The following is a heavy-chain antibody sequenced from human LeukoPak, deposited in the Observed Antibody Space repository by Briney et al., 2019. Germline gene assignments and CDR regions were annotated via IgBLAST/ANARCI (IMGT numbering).Heavy chain of an antibody. D-gene: IGHD4-17*01. Sequence: ASVKVSCKASGYTFTGYYMHWVRQAPGQGLEWMGWINPNSGGTNYAQKFQGRVTMNRDTSISTAYMELSRLRSDDTAVYYCAVDKQRTLTFDYWGQGTLVTVSS. J-gene: IGHJ4*02. V-gene: IGHV1-2*02. CDR3: AVDKQRTLTFDY. CDR2: INPNSGGT. CDR1: GYTFTGYY.